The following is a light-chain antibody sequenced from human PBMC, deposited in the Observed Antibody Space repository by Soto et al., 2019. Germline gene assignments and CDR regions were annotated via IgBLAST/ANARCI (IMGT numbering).Light chain of an antibody. Sequence: TQSPAYLALSPGEIATVSCRASQTVNSRSLAWYQQKPGQAPRLLIYAASTRATGIPDRFSGSGSGTDFTLTISRLEPEDFAVYYCQQFGSSHGTFGQGTKVDIK. CDR2: AAS. CDR1: QTVNSRS. V-gene: IGKV3-20*01. CDR3: QQFGSSHGT. J-gene: IGKJ1*01.